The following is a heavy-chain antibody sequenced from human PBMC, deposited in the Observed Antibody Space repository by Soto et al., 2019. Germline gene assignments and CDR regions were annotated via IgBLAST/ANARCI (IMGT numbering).Heavy chain of an antibody. CDR2: IYYSGST. CDR3: ARDPRGIAYLAFDI. V-gene: IGHV4-59*01. Sequence: PSETLSLTCTVAGGSISSYYGSCIRQHPGKGLEWIGYIYYSGSTNYNPSLKSRVTISVDTSKNQFSLKLSSVTAADTAVYYCARDPRGIAYLAFDIWGQGTMVTVSS. J-gene: IGHJ3*02. CDR1: GGSISSYY. D-gene: IGHD2-21*01.